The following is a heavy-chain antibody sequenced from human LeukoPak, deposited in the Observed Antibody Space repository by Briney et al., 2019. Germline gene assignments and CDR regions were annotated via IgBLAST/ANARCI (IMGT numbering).Heavy chain of an antibody. CDR3: ARVARVRGVIIPDFDY. CDR1: GYTFTSYG. Sequence: GASVKVSCKASGYTFTSYGISWVRQAPGQGLEWMGWISAYNGNTNYAQKLQGRVTMTTDTSTSTAYMELRSLRSDDTAVYYCARVARVRGVIIPDFDYWGQGTLVTVSS. V-gene: IGHV1-18*01. D-gene: IGHD3-10*02. J-gene: IGHJ4*02. CDR2: ISAYNGNT.